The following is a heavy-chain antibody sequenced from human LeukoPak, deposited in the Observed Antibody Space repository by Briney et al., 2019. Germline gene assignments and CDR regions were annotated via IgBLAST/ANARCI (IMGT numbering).Heavy chain of an antibody. CDR3: AHRKATSWAHDY. CDR2: IYSGGSGST. CDR1: GFTVSSSY. Sequence: GGSLRLSCAASGFTVSSSYMSWVRRAPGKGLEWVSVIYSGGSGSTYYADSVKGRFTISRDNSKNTLNLQMNSLRAEDTAVYYCAHRKATSWAHDYWGQGTLVTASS. J-gene: IGHJ4*02. D-gene: IGHD2-2*01. V-gene: IGHV3-53*01.